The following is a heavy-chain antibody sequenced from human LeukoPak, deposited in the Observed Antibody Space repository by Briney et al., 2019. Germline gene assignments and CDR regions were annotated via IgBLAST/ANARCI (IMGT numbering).Heavy chain of an antibody. CDR1: GYTFTNYG. D-gene: IGHD4-23*01. Sequence: ASVKVSCKASGYTFTNYGISWVRQAPGQGLEGMGWISGYNGNTKYAQKLQGRVTMNTETSTSTAYMELRNLRSDDTAVYYCARDGLHRLHGYGGWFDHWGQGTLVTVSS. CDR3: ARDGLHRLHGYGGWFDH. CDR2: ISGYNGNT. V-gene: IGHV1-18*01. J-gene: IGHJ5*02.